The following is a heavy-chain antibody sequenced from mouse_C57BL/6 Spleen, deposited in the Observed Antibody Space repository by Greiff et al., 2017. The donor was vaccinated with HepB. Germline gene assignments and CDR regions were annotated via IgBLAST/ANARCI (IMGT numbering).Heavy chain of an antibody. CDR3: ARGGGVVAHFDY. CDR1: GFTFSDYY. CDR2: INYDGSST. V-gene: IGHV5-16*01. J-gene: IGHJ2*01. D-gene: IGHD1-1*01. Sequence: EVQLVESEGGLVQPGRSMKLSCTASGFTFSDYYIAWVRQVPEKGLEWVANINYDGSSTYYLDSLKSRFIISRDNAKNILYLQMSSLKSEDTATYYCARGGGVVAHFDYWGQGTTLTVSS.